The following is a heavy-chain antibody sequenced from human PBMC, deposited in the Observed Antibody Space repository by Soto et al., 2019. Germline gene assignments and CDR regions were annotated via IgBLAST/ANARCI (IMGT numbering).Heavy chain of an antibody. D-gene: IGHD3-10*01. V-gene: IGHV1-69*06. CDR1: GGTLSDHG. Sequence: QVQLEQSGAEVKKPGSSVKISCKASGGTLSDHGVSWLRQAPGQGLEWVGGTIPVFNTAKYALKFQGRVTIAADKSTNIAYMELGSLRSDDTAFYYCARGVYGSGNYYTGPSAFDIWGQGTLVIVSS. CDR3: ARGVYGSGNYYTGPSAFDI. J-gene: IGHJ3*02. CDR2: TIPVFNTA.